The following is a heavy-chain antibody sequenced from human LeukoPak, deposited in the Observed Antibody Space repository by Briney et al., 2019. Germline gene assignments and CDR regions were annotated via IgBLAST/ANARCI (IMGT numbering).Heavy chain of an antibody. J-gene: IGHJ4*02. CDR3: ARDHTAAFLDY. Sequence: GGSLRLSCAASGFTFSSYGMHWVRQAPVKGLEWVAVIWYDGSNKYYADSVKGRFTISRDNSKNTLYLQMNSLRAEDTAVYYCARDHTAAFLDYWGQGTLVTVSS. CDR2: IWYDGSNK. V-gene: IGHV3-33*01. D-gene: IGHD5-18*01. CDR1: GFTFSSYG.